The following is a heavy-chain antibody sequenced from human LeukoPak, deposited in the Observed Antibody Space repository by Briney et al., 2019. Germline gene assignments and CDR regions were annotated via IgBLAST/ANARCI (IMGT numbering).Heavy chain of an antibody. D-gene: IGHD3-3*01. Sequence: ASVKVSCKASGGTFSSYAISWVRQAPGQGLEWMGWISAYNGNTNYAQKLQGRVTMTTDTSTSTAYMELRSLRSDDTAVYYCACTYYDFWSDNPPLPDYWGQGTLVTVSS. CDR1: GGTFSSYA. J-gene: IGHJ4*02. V-gene: IGHV1-18*01. CDR3: ACTYYDFWSDNPPLPDY. CDR2: ISAYNGNT.